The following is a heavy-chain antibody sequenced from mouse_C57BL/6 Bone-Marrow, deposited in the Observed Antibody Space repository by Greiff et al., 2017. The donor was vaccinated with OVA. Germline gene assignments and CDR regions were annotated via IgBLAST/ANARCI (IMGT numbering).Heavy chain of an antibody. CDR1: GYTFTSYW. Sequence: QVQLQQPGAELVKPGASVKLSCKASGYTFTSYWMHWVKQRPGQGLEWIGMIHPNSGSTNYNEKFKSKATLTVDKSYSTAYMQLSSLTSEDSAVYYCARELLRSAWFAYWGQGTLVTVSA. D-gene: IGHD1-1*01. J-gene: IGHJ3*01. CDR2: IHPNSGST. V-gene: IGHV1-64*01. CDR3: ARELLRSAWFAY.